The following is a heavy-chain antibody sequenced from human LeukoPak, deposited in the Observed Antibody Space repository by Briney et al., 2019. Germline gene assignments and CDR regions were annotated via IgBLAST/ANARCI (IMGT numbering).Heavy chain of an antibody. Sequence: GPSLRLSCAASGSPFRIFAIGWARKAPGRGRKWVSAISGSGGSTYYADSVKGRFTISRDNSKNTLYLQMNSLRAEDTAVYYCAKDIEMATTNWGQGTLVTVSS. V-gene: IGHV3-23*01. CDR2: ISGSGGST. D-gene: IGHD5-24*01. CDR3: AKDIEMATTN. CDR1: GSPFRIFA. J-gene: IGHJ4*02.